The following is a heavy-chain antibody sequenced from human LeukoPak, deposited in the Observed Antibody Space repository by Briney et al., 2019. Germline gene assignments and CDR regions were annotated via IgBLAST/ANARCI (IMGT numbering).Heavy chain of an antibody. J-gene: IGHJ4*02. Sequence: GASMKVSCTASGYTFTGYYMHLVRQAPGQGLEWMGWINPNTGDTNYAQKFQGRVTMTRDTSISTAYMELSSLRSDDTAVYYCARDLHWGPDYWGQGTLVTVSS. V-gene: IGHV1-2*02. CDR1: GYTFTGYY. CDR2: INPNTGDT. CDR3: ARDLHWGPDY. D-gene: IGHD7-27*01.